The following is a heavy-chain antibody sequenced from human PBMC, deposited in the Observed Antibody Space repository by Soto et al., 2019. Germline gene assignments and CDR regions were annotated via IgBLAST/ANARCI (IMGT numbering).Heavy chain of an antibody. CDR1: GFTFSNAW. V-gene: IGHV3-15*01. CDR3: TTCSSGWHQFRDYYYYYMDV. J-gene: IGHJ6*03. Sequence: GGSLRLSCAASGFTFSNAWMSWVRQAPGKGLEWVGRIKSKTDGGTTDYAAPVKGRFTISRDDSKNTLYLQMNSLKTEDTAVYYCTTCSSGWHQFRDYYYYYMDVWGKGTTVTVSS. CDR2: IKSKTDGGTT. D-gene: IGHD6-19*01.